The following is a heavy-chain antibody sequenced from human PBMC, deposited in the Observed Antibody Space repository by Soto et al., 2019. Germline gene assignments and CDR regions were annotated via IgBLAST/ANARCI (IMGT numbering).Heavy chain of an antibody. CDR2: ISGDGSST. J-gene: IGHJ5*02. V-gene: IGHV3-74*01. CDR1: GFSFSDFW. Sequence: EAQLVESGGGVIQPGGSLRLSCAASGFSFSDFWMHWVRQTAEKGLVWVSRISGDGSSTNYADSVKGRSTIPRDNANRLLFLQMSSLGGEGAAFYFWVRSGYSYGYGFDNWGQGTLVAVSS. CDR3: VRSGYSYGYGFDN. D-gene: IGHD5-18*01.